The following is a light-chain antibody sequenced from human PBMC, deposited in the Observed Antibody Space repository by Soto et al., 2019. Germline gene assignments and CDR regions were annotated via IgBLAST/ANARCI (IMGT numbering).Light chain of an antibody. CDR3: QQYNSYSWT. CDR2: DAS. Sequence: DILMTQSPSTLSASVGDRVTITCRASQSIRSWLAWYQQKPGKAPKLLIYDASSLESGVPSRFSGSTSGTEFTLTISSLQPDDFATYYCQQYNSYSWTFGQGTKV. J-gene: IGKJ1*01. CDR1: QSIRSW. V-gene: IGKV1-5*01.